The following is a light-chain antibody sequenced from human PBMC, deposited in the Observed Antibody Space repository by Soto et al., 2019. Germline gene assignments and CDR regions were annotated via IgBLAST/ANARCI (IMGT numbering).Light chain of an antibody. J-gene: IGKJ1*01. V-gene: IGKV3-20*01. CDR3: QQCGGSPT. Sequence: EIVLTQSPGILSLSPGERASLSFRASQKISSTVLAWYQQKPGQAPRLLIYGASSRTTGIPDRFSGSGSGTDFTLTISRLEPEDFAMYYCQQCGGSPTFGQGTKVDI. CDR1: QKISSTV. CDR2: GAS.